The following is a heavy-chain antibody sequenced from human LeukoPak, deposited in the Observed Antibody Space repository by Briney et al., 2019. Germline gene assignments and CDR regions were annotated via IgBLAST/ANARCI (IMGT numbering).Heavy chain of an antibody. CDR2: IYTSGST. J-gene: IGHJ4*02. CDR1: GGSISSGSYY. CDR3: ARAFTMVRGVITPYYFDY. Sequence: SETLSLTCTVSGGSISSGSYYWSWIRQPAGKGLEWIGRIYTSGSTNYNPSLKSRVTISVDTSKTQFSLKLSSATAADTAVYYCARAFTMVRGVITPYYFDYWGQGTLVTVSS. V-gene: IGHV4-61*02. D-gene: IGHD3-10*01.